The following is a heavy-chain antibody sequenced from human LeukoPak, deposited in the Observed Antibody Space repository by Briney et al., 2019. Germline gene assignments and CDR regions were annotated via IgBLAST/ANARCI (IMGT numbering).Heavy chain of an antibody. CDR3: ARYYDFWSGSPDNWFDP. D-gene: IGHD3-3*01. V-gene: IGHV1-69*02. Sequence: ASVKVSCKASVGTFSSYTISWVRQAPGQGLEWMGRIIPILGIANYAQKFQGRVTTTADKSTSTAYMELSSLRSEDTAVYYCARYYDFWSGSPDNWFDPWGQGTLVTVSS. CDR1: VGTFSSYT. CDR2: IIPILGIA. J-gene: IGHJ5*02.